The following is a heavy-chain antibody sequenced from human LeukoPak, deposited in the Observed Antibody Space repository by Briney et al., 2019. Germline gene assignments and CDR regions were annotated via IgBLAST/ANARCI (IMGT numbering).Heavy chain of an antibody. CDR3: ARVNKGLRFLVHAFDI. J-gene: IGHJ3*02. V-gene: IGHV1-69*13. D-gene: IGHD3-3*01. CDR1: GATFSSYA. Sequence: GASVKVSCKASGATFSSYAISWVRQAPGQGLEWMGGIIPIFGTANYAQKFQGRVTITADESTSTAYMELSSLGSEDTAVYYCARVNKGLRFLVHAFDIWGQGTMVTVSS. CDR2: IIPIFGTA.